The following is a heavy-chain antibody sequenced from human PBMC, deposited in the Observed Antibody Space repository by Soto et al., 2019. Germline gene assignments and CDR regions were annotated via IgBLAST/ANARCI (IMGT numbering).Heavy chain of an antibody. CDR1: VGSISSGGYY. Sequence: QVQLQESGPGLVKPSQTLSLTCTVSVGSISSGGYYWSWIRQHPGKGLEWIRYIYYSGSTYYNPSLESRVTISVDTSKNQYSLKLSSVTAADRAVYYCVCFVSSAHGEFSDWGQGTLVTVSS. D-gene: IGHD3-10*01. CDR3: VCFVSSAHGEFSD. CDR2: IYYSGST. J-gene: IGHJ4*02. V-gene: IGHV4-31*03.